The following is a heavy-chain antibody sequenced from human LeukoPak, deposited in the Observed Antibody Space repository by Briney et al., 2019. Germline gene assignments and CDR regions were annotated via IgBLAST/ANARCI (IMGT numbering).Heavy chain of an antibody. CDR3: ASDLIVGATSKAFDI. CDR2: ISGSGGST. D-gene: IGHD1-26*01. V-gene: IGHV3-23*01. CDR1: GFTFSSYA. Sequence: GGSLRLSCAASGFTFSSYAMSWVRQAPGKGLEWVSAISGSGGSTYYADSVKGRLTISRDNSKNTLYLQMNSLRAEDTAVYYCASDLIVGATSKAFDIWGQGTMVTVSS. J-gene: IGHJ3*02.